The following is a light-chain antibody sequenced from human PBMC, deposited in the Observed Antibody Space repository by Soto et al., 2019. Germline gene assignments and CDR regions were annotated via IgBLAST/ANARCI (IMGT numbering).Light chain of an antibody. V-gene: IGLV2-14*03. CDR1: SSDVGGYNY. CDR3: NSYTTSSSRV. Sequence: QPVLTQPASVSGSPGQSITISCTGTSSDVGGYNYVSWYQQHPGKAPKLMIFDVSKRPSGVSNRFSGSKSGNTASLTISGLQAEDEADYYCNSYTTSSSRVFGGGTKLTVL. J-gene: IGLJ3*02. CDR2: DVS.